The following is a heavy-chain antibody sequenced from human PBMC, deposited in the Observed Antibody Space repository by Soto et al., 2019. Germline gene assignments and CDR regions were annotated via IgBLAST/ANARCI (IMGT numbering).Heavy chain of an antibody. J-gene: IGHJ4*02. Sequence: QVQLQQWGAGLLKPSETLSLTCAVYGGSFSGYYWSWIRQPPGKGLEWIGEINHRGSTNYNPSLQSRVTISVDTSKNQFSLKLSSVTAADTAVYYCASSIAAAGTIGYWGQGTLVTVSS. CDR3: ASSIAAAGTIGY. D-gene: IGHD6-13*01. V-gene: IGHV4-34*01. CDR2: INHRGST. CDR1: GGSFSGYY.